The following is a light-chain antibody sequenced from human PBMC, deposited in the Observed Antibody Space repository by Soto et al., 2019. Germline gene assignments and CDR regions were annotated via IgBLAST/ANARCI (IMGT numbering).Light chain of an antibody. CDR1: QSVGTSY. V-gene: IGKV3-20*01. CDR2: AAS. CDR3: QQHGSSPLT. Sequence: EIVLTQSPGTLSLSPGERATLSCRASQSVGTSYLAWYQQKPGQAPRLLIYAASSRATGIPDRFTGSGCGTDFALTISRLEPEDFAVYFCQQHGSSPLTFGGGTKVEIK. J-gene: IGKJ4*01.